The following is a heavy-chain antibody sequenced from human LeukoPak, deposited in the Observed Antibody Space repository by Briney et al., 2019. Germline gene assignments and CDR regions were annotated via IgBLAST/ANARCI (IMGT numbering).Heavy chain of an antibody. CDR3: AKDRIYDFPFYYYMDV. V-gene: IGHV1-69*13. Sequence: SVKVSCKASGGTFSSYAISWVRQAPGQGLEWMGGIIPIFGTANYAQKFQGRVTITADESTSTAYMELSSLRSEDTAVYYCAKDRIYDFPFYYYMDVWGKGTTVTVSS. D-gene: IGHD3-3*01. CDR1: GGTFSSYA. CDR2: IIPIFGTA. J-gene: IGHJ6*03.